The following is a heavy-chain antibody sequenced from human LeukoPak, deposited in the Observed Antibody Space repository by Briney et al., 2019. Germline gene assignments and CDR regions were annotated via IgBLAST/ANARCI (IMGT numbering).Heavy chain of an antibody. CDR2: ISTSGSTI. CDR3: AREGSTLGSYGSGSHYNFDY. CDR1: GFTFTTHE. V-gene: IGHV3-48*03. D-gene: IGHD3-10*01. Sequence: PGASLRLSCAASGFTFTTHEMHWVRQAPGKGLEWVSYISTSGSTIYYTDSVNGRFTISRDNARNSLYLQMTSLRAEDTAVYYCAREGSTLGSYGSGSHYNFDYWGPGTLVTVSS. J-gene: IGHJ4*02.